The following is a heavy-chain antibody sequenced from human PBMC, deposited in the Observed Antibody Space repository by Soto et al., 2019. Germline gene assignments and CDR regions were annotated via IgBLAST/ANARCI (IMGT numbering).Heavy chain of an antibody. D-gene: IGHD3-3*01. CDR2: INSDGSST. J-gene: IGHJ4*02. Sequence: GGSLRLSCTASGFMFSSYTMNWVRQAPGKGLEWVSRINSDGSSTSYADSVKGRFTISRDNAKNTLYLQMNSLRAEDTAVYYCARAGPDYDFWSGYYNYWGQGTLVTVSS. CDR3: ARAGPDYDFWSGYYNY. V-gene: IGHV3-74*01. CDR1: GFMFSSYT.